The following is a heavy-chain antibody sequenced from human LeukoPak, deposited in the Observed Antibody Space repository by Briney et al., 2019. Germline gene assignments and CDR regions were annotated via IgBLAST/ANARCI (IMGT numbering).Heavy chain of an antibody. CDR2: IYTGGST. D-gene: IGHD1-14*01. CDR1: GFTVSSNY. CDR3: ARRLTWQSAFDI. Sequence: GGSLRLSCAASGFTVSSNYMSWVRQAPGKGLEWVSVIYTGGSTYYADSVKGRFTISRDNSKNSLYLQMNSLRAEDTAVYYCARRLTWQSAFDIWGPATMLTVSS. V-gene: IGHV3-66*01. J-gene: IGHJ3*02.